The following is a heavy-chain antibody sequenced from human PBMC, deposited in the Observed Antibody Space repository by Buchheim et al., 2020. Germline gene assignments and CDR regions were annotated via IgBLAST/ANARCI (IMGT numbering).Heavy chain of an antibody. V-gene: IGHV4-31*03. D-gene: IGHD3/OR15-3a*01. J-gene: IGHJ5*02. Sequence: QVQLQESGPGLVKPSQTLSLTCTVSGGSISSGGYYWSWIRQHPGKGLEWIGYIYYIGSTYYNPSLKSRVTISVDPSKNHVSLKLSSVTAADTAVYYCARARHFGSGFLDPSTWFDPWGQGTL. CDR2: IYYIGST. CDR1: GGSISSGGYY. CDR3: ARARHFGSGFLDPSTWFDP.